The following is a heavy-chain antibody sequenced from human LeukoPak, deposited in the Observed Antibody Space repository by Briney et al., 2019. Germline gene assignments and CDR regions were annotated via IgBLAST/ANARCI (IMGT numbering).Heavy chain of an antibody. CDR3: AQHACSSGYCRFHD. CDR1: GFTYNNYA. CDR2: VSYSGGST. Sequence: GGSLRLSCAASGFTYNNYAMSWVRQAPGKGLEWVSGVSYSGGSTFYADSVKGRFTISRDNSKNTLYLQMSSLRAEDTAVYYCAQHACSSGYCRFHDWGQGTLVTVSS. V-gene: IGHV3-23*01. D-gene: IGHD3-22*01. J-gene: IGHJ4*02.